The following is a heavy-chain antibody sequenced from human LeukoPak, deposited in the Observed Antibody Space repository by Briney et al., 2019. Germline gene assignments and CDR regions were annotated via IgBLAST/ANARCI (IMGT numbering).Heavy chain of an antibody. J-gene: IGHJ4*02. D-gene: IGHD1-26*01. Sequence: PGGSLRVSCVASRFTHSNSWMNWVRQAPRKGGEWVANIKPEGSEKYYVDSVKGRFTISRDNADNLLYLQMNSLRVEDTAVYFCTTVSILEVEDYWGQGTLVTV. CDR3: TTVSILEVEDY. CDR2: IKPEGSEK. CDR1: RFTHSNSW. V-gene: IGHV3-7*01.